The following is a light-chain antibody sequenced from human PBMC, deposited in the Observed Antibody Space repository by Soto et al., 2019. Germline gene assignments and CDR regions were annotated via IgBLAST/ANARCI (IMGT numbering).Light chain of an antibody. V-gene: IGLV2-14*01. CDR2: DVS. Sequence: QSVLTQPASVSGSPGQSITISCTGTSNDVGGYNYVSWYQQHPGKAPKLMIYDVSNRPSGVSSRFSGSKSGNTASLTISGLQAEDEADYYCSSYRSGSTLVFGGGTKLTVL. CDR3: SSYRSGSTLV. J-gene: IGLJ2*01. CDR1: SNDVGGYNY.